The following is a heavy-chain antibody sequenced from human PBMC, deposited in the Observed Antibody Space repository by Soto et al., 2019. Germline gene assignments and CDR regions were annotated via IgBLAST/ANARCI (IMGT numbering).Heavy chain of an antibody. CDR1: GYVITSGYY. J-gene: IGHJ4*02. Sequence: SETLSLTCVVSGYVITSGYYWGCIRQPPGKGLEWIGTVDHSGSTYYDPSLQGRVTISIDTSKNQFSLKLTSVTAADTALYYCARYFHTYSGPPIWGQGTLVTVSS. CDR2: VDHSGST. D-gene: IGHD5-12*01. CDR3: ARYFHTYSGPPI. V-gene: IGHV4-38-2*01.